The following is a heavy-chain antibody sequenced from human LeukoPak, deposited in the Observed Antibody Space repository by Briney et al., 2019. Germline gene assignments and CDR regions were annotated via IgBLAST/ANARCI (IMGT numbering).Heavy chain of an antibody. D-gene: IGHD2-2*01. V-gene: IGHV4-39*01. J-gene: IGHJ3*02. Sequence: WVRQAPGKGLEWIGSIYYSGSTYYIPSLKSRVTISVDTSKNKFSLKLSSVTAADTAVYYCARIPPLIVVVPALWEAFDIWGQGTMVTVSS. CDR3: ARIPPLIVVVPALWEAFDI. CDR2: IYYSGST.